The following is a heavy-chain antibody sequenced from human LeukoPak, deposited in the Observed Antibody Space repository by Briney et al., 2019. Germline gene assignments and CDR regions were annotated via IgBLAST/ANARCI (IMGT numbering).Heavy chain of an antibody. CDR2: ISSNGGSP. D-gene: IGHD5-12*01. J-gene: IGHJ6*04. CDR3: VKGSGATTARGDV. CDR1: GFTFSSYA. Sequence: PGGSLRLSCSASGFTFSSYAMHWVRQAPGKGLEYFSAISSNGGSPYYAYSVNGRFTIPRDNSKNTLYIQMSSLRAEDTAVYYCVKGSGATTARGDVWGKGNTVTVSS. V-gene: IGHV3-64D*06.